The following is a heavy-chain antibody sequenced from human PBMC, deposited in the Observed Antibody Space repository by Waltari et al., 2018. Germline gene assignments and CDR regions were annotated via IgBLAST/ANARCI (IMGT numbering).Heavy chain of an antibody. J-gene: IGHJ4*02. D-gene: IGHD6-19*01. Sequence: QVQLVQSGAEVKKPGASVKVSCKASGYTFTGYYMHWVRQAPGQGLEWMGWINPNNGATGYAQKFQDWVTMTRDTSISTAYMELSRLTSDDTAVYYCVTGLVAGSHWGQGTLVTVSS. CDR3: VTGLVAGSH. V-gene: IGHV1-2*04. CDR1: GYTFTGYY. CDR2: INPNNGAT.